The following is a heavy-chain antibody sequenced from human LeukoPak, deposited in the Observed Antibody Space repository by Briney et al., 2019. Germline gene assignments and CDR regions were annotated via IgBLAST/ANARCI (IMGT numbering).Heavy chain of an antibody. J-gene: IGHJ4*02. CDR2: INPSGGSI. CDR3: ARGGYSYGYAVKY. V-gene: IGHV1-46*01. Sequence: GASVKVSCKASGGTFSSYAISWVRQAPGQGLEWMGIINPSGGSISYAQKFQGRVTMTRDTSTSTVYMELSSLRSDDTAVYYCARGGYSYGYAVKYWGQGTLVTVSS. CDR1: GGTFSSYA. D-gene: IGHD5-18*01.